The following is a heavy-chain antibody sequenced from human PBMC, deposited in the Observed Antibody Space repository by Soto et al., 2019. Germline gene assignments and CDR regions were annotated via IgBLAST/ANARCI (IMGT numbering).Heavy chain of an antibody. CDR2: ITNSGGDT. CDR3: ARVATTNAFDM. D-gene: IGHD4-4*01. CDR1: GFSFSGYA. Sequence: DVQLVESGGGLVQPGGSLRLSCEASGFSFSGYAMHWVRQGPGRGLQYVSSITNSGGDTYYADSVKGRFTISRDNSKNTLYLQMGSLRTEDTAIYYCARVATTNAFDMWGQGTTVTVSS. V-gene: IGHV3-64*07. J-gene: IGHJ3*02.